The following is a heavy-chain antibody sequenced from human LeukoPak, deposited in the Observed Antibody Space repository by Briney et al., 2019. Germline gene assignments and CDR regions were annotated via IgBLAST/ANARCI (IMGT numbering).Heavy chain of an antibody. Sequence: SETLSLTCTVSGGSISSYYGSWIRQPPGKGLEWIGYIYYSGSTNYNPSLKSRVTISVDTSKNQFSLKLSSVTAADTAVYYCARNGGYGDYAFPFDYWGQGTLVTVSS. CDR3: ARNGGYGDYAFPFDY. J-gene: IGHJ4*02. V-gene: IGHV4-59*08. CDR2: IYYSGST. D-gene: IGHD4-17*01. CDR1: GGSISSYY.